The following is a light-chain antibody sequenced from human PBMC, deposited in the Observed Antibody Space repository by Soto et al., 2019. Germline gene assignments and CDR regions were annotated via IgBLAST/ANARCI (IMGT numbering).Light chain of an antibody. CDR2: DAS. CDR1: QSVNIY. V-gene: IGKV3-11*01. Sequence: ELVMTKSPATLSLSPAERATLSCRASQSVNIYLAWYQQKPGQAPRLLIYDASNRATGIPARFSGSGSGTDFTLTISSLEPEDIAVYYCQQRSNWRVTFGGGTKVDI. J-gene: IGKJ4*01. CDR3: QQRSNWRVT.